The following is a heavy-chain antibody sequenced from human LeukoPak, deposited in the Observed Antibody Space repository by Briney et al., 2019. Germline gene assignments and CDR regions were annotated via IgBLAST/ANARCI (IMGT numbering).Heavy chain of an antibody. CDR1: GFTFSSYS. CDR2: ISSSSSYI. J-gene: IGHJ3*02. D-gene: IGHD3-10*01. CDR3: AALEVVRGSDNAFDI. V-gene: IGHV3-21*01. Sequence: GGSLRLSRAASGFTFSSYSMNWVRQAPGKGLEWVASISSSSSYIYYADSVKGRFTISRDNAKNSLYLQINSLRAEDTAVYYCAALEVVRGSDNAFDIWGQGTMVTVSS.